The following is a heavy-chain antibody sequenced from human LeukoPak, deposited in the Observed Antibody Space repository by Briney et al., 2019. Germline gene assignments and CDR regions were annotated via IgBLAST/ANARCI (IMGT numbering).Heavy chain of an antibody. Sequence: PSETLSLTCTVSGGSISSSNYFWGWIRQSPGKGLEWIGNVYFNGTTYYNPSLKSRVTISADTSKTQFSLKLTSVTAADTAVYYCARHPRVWSDYYETHYFYHMDVWGKGTTVAVSS. CDR1: GGSISSSNYF. V-gene: IGHV4-39*01. J-gene: IGHJ6*03. CDR3: ARHPRVWSDYYETHYFYHMDV. D-gene: IGHD3-3*01. CDR2: VYFNGTT.